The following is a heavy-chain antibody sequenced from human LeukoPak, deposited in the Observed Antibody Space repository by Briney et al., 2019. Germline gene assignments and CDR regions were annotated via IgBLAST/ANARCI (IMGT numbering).Heavy chain of an antibody. CDR3: ARRTGYSGYDLGFDY. D-gene: IGHD5-12*01. CDR2: IHTSGSN. J-gene: IGHJ4*02. CDR1: GVSISPYY. V-gene: IGHV4-4*09. Sequence: PSETLSLTCAVSGVSISPYYWAWIRQPPGKGLEWIGYIHTSGSNNQYPSLKSRVTISVGKSKNHFSLRLTSVTAADTAVYYCARRTGYSGYDLGFDYSGQGTLVTVSS.